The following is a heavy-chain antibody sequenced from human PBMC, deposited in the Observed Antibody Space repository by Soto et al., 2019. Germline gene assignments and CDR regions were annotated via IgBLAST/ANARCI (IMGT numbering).Heavy chain of an antibody. V-gene: IGHV3-53*01. CDR1: GFTVSSNY. CDR3: AKDRPRRTSGYFFDY. CDR2: IYSGGST. Sequence: PGGSLRLSCAASGFTVSSNYMSWVRQAPGKGLEWVSLIYSGGSTYYADSVKGRFTISRDNSNNTLYLQMNSLRAEDMAVYYCAKDRPRRTSGYFFDYWGQGTPVTVSS. J-gene: IGHJ4*02. D-gene: IGHD1-1*01.